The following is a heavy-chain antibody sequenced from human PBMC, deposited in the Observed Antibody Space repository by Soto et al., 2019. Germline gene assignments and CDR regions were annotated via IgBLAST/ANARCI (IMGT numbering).Heavy chain of an antibody. Sequence: EVQLVESGGGLIQPGGSLRLSCAASGLDVSTNYMNWVRQAPGKGLEWVSMIYSSGTTYYADSVTGRFSISRDKSKNTLYLQMNSLRADDTAVYYCARGTSGYSFWGQGTLVTVSS. V-gene: IGHV3-53*01. CDR2: IYSSGTT. D-gene: IGHD3-22*01. J-gene: IGHJ4*02. CDR3: ARGTSGYSF. CDR1: GLDVSTNY.